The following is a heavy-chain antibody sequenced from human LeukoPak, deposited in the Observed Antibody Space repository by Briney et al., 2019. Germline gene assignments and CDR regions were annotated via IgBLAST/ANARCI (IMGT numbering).Heavy chain of an antibody. CDR2: ITSSSSYV. J-gene: IGHJ4*02. V-gene: IGHV3-21*01. CDR3: ARSGSGSYFGPDY. Sequence: GGSLRLSCAASGFTFSRFSMNWVRQAPGKGLEWVSSITSSSSYVYYADSLKGRFTISRDNAKTSLYLQMNSLRADDTAVYYCARSGSGSYFGPDYWGQGTLVTVSS. CDR1: GFTFSRFS. D-gene: IGHD3-10*01.